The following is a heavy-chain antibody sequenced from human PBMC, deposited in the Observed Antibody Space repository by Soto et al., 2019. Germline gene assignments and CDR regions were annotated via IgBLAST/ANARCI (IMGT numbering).Heavy chain of an antibody. D-gene: IGHD3-10*01. CDR1: GYTFTSYG. CDR2: ISAYNGNT. CDR3: ARTESGSYYNPVDY. Sequence: GASVKVSCKASGYTFTSYGISWVRQAPGQGLEWMGWISAYNGNTNYAQKLQGRVTMTTDTSTSTAYMELRSLRSDDTAVYYCARTESGSYYNPVDYWGQGTLVTVSS. V-gene: IGHV1-18*01. J-gene: IGHJ4*02.